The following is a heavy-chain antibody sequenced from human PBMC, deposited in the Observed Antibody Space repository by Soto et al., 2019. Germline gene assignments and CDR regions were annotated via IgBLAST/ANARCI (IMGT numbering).Heavy chain of an antibody. CDR3: ARVDGWQGKAFDY. V-gene: IGHV3-23*01. D-gene: IGHD6-19*01. CDR1: GFTFSSYA. Sequence: GGSLRLSCAASGFTFSSYAMSWVRQAPGKGLEWVSAISGSGGSTYYADSVKGRFTISRDNSKNTLYLQMNSLRAEDTAVYYCARVDGWQGKAFDYWGQGTLVTVSS. CDR2: ISGSGGST. J-gene: IGHJ4*02.